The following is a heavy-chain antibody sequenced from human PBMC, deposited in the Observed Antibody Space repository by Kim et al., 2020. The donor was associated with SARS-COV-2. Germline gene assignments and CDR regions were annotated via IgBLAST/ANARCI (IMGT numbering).Heavy chain of an antibody. Sequence: GGSLRLSCAASGFTFSSYAMHWVRQAPGKGLEWVAVISYDGSNKYYADSVKGRFTISRDNSKNTLYLQMNSLRAEDTAVYYCARPGGSTSCYDGCNWFDP. CDR2: ISYDGSNK. V-gene: IGHV3-30-3*01. CDR1: GFTFSSYA. J-gene: IGHJ5*02. CDR3: ARPGGSTSCYDGCNWFDP. D-gene: IGHD2-2*01.